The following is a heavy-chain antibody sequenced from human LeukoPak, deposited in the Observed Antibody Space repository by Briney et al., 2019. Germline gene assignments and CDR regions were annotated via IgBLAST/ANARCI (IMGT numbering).Heavy chain of an antibody. J-gene: IGHJ3*02. Sequence: SETLSLTCTVSGGSISSYHWSWIRQPPGKGLEWMGDTYNSGSTNYNPSLKSRVTISVDTSKNQFSLKLTSVTAADTAVYYCAGGIFGVVINAFHIWDQGTMVTVSS. CDR2: TYNSGST. CDR1: GGSISSYH. CDR3: AGGIFGVVINAFHI. V-gene: IGHV4-59*01. D-gene: IGHD3-3*01.